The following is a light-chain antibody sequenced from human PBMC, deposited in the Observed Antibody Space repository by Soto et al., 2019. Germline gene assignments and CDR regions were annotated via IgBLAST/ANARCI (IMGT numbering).Light chain of an antibody. CDR1: LSVSSD. CDR3: QQSHSSPRT. V-gene: IGKV3-15*01. Sequence: EVLMTQSPATLSVSPGDRVTLSCRASLSVSSDLAWYQQKPGQAPTLLIYGASIRATGVPARFSGSGSGTDFTLTIDSVQPEDFGIYYCQQSHSSPRTFGQGTTV. J-gene: IGKJ1*01. CDR2: GAS.